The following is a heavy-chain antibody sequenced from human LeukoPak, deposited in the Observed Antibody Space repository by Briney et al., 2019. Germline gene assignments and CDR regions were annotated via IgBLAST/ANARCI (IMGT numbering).Heavy chain of an antibody. D-gene: IGHD6-19*01. CDR3: ARQLPDSSGWYTHAFDI. CDR1: GFTFSSYG. Sequence: GGSLRLSCAASGFTFSSYGMHWVRQAPGKGLEWVAVIWYDGSNKYYADSVKGRFTISRDNSKNTLYLQMNSLRAEDTAVYYCARQLPDSSGWYTHAFDIWGQGTMVTVSS. J-gene: IGHJ3*02. V-gene: IGHV3-33*01. CDR2: IWYDGSNK.